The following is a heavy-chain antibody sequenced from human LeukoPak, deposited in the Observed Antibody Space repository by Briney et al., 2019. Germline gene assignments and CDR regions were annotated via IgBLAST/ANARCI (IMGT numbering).Heavy chain of an antibody. CDR1: GFTFTNYA. V-gene: IGHV3-23*01. J-gene: IGHJ4*02. CDR3: AKGETTFGGVIVPFDY. Sequence: PGGSLRLSCAASGFTFTNYAMNWVRQAPGRGLEWVSAISGSGSSTYYADSVKGRFTISRDTSKNTLYLQMNSLSAEDTAVYYCAKGETTFGGVIVPFDYWGQGTLVTVSS. CDR2: ISGSGSST. D-gene: IGHD3-16*02.